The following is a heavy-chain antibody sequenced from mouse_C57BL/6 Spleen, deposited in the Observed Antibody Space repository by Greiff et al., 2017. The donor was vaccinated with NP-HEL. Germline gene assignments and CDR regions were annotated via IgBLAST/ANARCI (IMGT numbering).Heavy chain of an antibody. CDR1: GYTFTSYW. CDR2: INPSNGGT. Sequence: QVQLQQPGTELVQPGASVKLSCKASGYTFTSYWMHWVKPRPGQGLEWIGNINPSNGGTNYNETFKSKATLTVDKSSSTAYMQLSSLTSEDSAVYYCARHYYGRRESGFAYWGQGTLVTVSA. CDR3: ARHYYGRRESGFAY. D-gene: IGHD1-1*01. J-gene: IGHJ3*01. V-gene: IGHV1-53*01.